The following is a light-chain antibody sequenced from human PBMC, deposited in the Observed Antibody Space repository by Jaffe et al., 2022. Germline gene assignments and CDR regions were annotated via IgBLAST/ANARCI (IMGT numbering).Light chain of an antibody. Sequence: DIQMTQSPSSLSASVGERVTITCRASQFITTYLNWYQKKPGKAPILLIYATSNLLPGVPSRFSGSGRGTNFTLTITNLQPEDLATYYCQQSHSAPRTFGPGTKVDFK. V-gene: IGKV1-39*01. CDR3: QQSHSAPRT. CDR2: ATS. J-gene: IGKJ3*01. CDR1: QFITTY.